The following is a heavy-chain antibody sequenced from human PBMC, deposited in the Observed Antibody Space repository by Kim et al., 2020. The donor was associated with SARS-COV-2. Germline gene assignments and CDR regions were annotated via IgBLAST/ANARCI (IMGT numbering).Heavy chain of an antibody. J-gene: IGHJ4*02. CDR1: GFTFSNAW. D-gene: IGHD3-22*01. V-gene: IGHV3-15*01. CDR2: IKSKTDGGTT. CDR3: TTDRITMIVVVRYSYYFDY. Sequence: GGSLRLSCAASGFTFSNAWMSWVRQAPGKGLEWVGRIKSKTDGGTTDYAAPVKGRFTISRDDSKNTLYLQMNSLKTEDTAVYYCTTDRITMIVVVRYSYYFDYWGQGTLVTVSS.